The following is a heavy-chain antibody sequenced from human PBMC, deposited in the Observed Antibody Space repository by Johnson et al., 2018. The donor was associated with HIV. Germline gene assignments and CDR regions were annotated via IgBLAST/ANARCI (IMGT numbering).Heavy chain of an antibody. CDR3: ARDLVPYYYDSSGYSYAFDS. V-gene: IGHV3-11*04. CDR2: ISSSCSTI. CDR1: GFTFSDYY. Sequence: QVLLVESGGGLVKPGGSLRLSCAASGFTFSDYYMSWIRQAPGKGLEWVSYISSSCSTIYYADSVKGRFTISRDNAKNSLYLQMNSLRAEDTAVYYCARDLVPYYYDSSGYSYAFDSWGQGTMVTVSS. J-gene: IGHJ3*02. D-gene: IGHD3-22*01.